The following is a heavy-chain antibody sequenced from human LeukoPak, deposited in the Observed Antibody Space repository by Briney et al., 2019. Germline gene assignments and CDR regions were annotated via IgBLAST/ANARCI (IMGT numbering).Heavy chain of an antibody. CDR3: ARSSGHSYGDFDY. CDR2: THHSGAT. V-gene: IGHV4-59*01. D-gene: IGHD5-18*01. Sequence: ASETLSLTCSVSGVSITGNYWSWIRQPPGKGLEWLGYTHHSGATSYNPSLKSRSTMSLDTSNNQFSLKLSSVTAADTAVYYCARSSGHSYGDFDYWGQGNLVTVSS. CDR1: GVSITGNY. J-gene: IGHJ4*02.